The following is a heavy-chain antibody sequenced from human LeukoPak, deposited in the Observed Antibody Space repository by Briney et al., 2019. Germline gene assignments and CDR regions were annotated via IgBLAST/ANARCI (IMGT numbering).Heavy chain of an antibody. CDR1: GFNVSSNY. J-gene: IGHJ4*02. D-gene: IGHD6-13*01. Sequence: GGSLRLSCAASGFNVSSNYMTWIWQAPGKGLEWVSLIYGADAAYYAESVRGRFMISRDNLKNTLFLQMNSLRVEDTALYYCVTSTGQQFIPYDYWGQGTHVTVSS. V-gene: IGHV3-66*02. CDR2: IYGADAA. CDR3: VTSTGQQFIPYDY.